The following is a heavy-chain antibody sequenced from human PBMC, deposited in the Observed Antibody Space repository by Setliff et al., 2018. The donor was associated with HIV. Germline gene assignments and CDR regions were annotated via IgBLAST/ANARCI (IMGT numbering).Heavy chain of an antibody. CDR3: ARHRYSSSINWFDP. V-gene: IGHV4-39*01. J-gene: IGHJ5*02. Sequence: SETLSLTCNVSGFSFRNSFYNWGWIRQPPGKGLEWIGTIYYSGTTYYNPSLKSRVTMSIDTSQNQFSLKLTSVTAPDTAVYYCARHRYSSSINWFDPWGQGTLVTVSS. CDR1: GFSFRNSFYN. D-gene: IGHD6-13*01. CDR2: IYYSGTT.